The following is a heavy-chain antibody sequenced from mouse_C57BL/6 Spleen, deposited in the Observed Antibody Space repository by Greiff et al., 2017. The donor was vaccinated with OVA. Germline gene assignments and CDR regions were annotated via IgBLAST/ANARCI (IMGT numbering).Heavy chain of an antibody. D-gene: IGHD2-2*01. CDR2: IDPETGGT. V-gene: IGHV1-15*01. J-gene: IGHJ2*01. CDR3: TRSKGLPSFDY. Sequence: QVQLQQSGAELVRPGASVTLSCKASGYTFTDYEMPWVKQTPVHGLEWIGAIDPETGGTAYNQKFKGKAILTADKSSSTAYMELRSLTSEDSAVYYCTRSKGLPSFDYWGQGTTLTVSS. CDR1: GYTFTDYE.